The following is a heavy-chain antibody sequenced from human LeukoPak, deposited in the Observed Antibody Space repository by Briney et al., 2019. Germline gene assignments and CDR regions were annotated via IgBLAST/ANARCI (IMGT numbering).Heavy chain of an antibody. CDR3: ARDPYDSGI. J-gene: IGHJ4*02. V-gene: IGHV4-59*12. CDR2: IYYSGST. D-gene: IGHD3-10*01. Sequence: PSETLSLTCTVSGGSISNYYWSWIRQPPGKGLEWIGYIYYSGSTNYNPSLKSRVTISVDTSKNQFSLKVTSVTAADTAVYYCARDPYDSGIWGQGTLVTVSS. CDR1: GGSISNYY.